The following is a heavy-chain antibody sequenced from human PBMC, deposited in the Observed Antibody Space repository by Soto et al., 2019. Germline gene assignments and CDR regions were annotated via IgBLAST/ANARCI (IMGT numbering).Heavy chain of an antibody. D-gene: IGHD2-15*01. CDR1: GGTFSSYA. V-gene: IGHV1-69*06. Sequence: SVKVSCKASGGTFSSYAISWVRQAPGQGLEWMGGIIPIFGTANYAQKFQGRVTITADKSTSTAYMELSSLRSEDTAVYYCARDVTSHSTIDLETGFSRFDPWGQGTLVPVSS. J-gene: IGHJ5*02. CDR3: ARDVTSHSTIDLETGFSRFDP. CDR2: IIPIFGTA.